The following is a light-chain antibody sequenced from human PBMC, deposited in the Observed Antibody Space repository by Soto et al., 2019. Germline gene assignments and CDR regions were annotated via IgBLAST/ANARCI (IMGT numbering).Light chain of an antibody. CDR3: SSYTTSSTVV. J-gene: IGLJ2*01. V-gene: IGLV2-14*03. CDR1: SSDVGGYNF. Sequence: QSALTQPASVSGSPGQSITISCTGTSSDVGGYNFVSWYQHHPGKAPKLILYDVTSRPSGVSYRFSGSKSGNTASLTISGLQAEDEAAYYCSSYTTSSTVVFGGGTKLTVL. CDR2: DVT.